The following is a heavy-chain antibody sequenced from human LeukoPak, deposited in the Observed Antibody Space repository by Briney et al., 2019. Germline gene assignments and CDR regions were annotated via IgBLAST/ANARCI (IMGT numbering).Heavy chain of an antibody. CDR3: AGEGSDYSNYFTDY. Sequence: ASVKVSCKASGYTFTSYDINWVRQATGQGLEWMGIINPSGGSTSYAQKFQGRVTMTRDMSTSTVYMELSSLRSEDTAVYYCAGEGSDYSNYFTDYWGQGTLVTVSS. CDR1: GYTFTSYD. J-gene: IGHJ4*02. CDR2: INPSGGST. D-gene: IGHD4-11*01. V-gene: IGHV1-46*01.